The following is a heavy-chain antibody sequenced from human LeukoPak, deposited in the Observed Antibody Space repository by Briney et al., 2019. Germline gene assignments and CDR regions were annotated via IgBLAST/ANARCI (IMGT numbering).Heavy chain of an antibody. J-gene: IGHJ3*02. Sequence: GGSLRLSCAASGFTFSLYRMNWVRQAPGKGVEWVSSITRSSDYRYYSDSVRGRFTISRDNPKDSLYVHMNSLRAEDTAVYYCAYLHSGSFAFDIWGQGTMVTVSS. CDR2: ITRSSDYR. D-gene: IGHD1-26*01. V-gene: IGHV3-21*01. CDR3: AYLHSGSFAFDI. CDR1: GFTFSLYR.